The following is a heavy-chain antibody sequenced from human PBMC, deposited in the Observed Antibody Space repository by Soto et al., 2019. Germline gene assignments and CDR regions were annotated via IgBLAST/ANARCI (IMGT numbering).Heavy chain of an antibody. J-gene: IGHJ4*02. D-gene: IGHD3-3*01. CDR1: GFTFSSYS. CDR2: ISSSGSTI. Sequence: EVQLLESGGGLVQPGGSLRLSCSASGFTFSSYSMNWVRQATGKGQAWVSYISSSGSTIYYSDPVRGRFTISRDNAKNSLYLQMNSLRDEDTAVYYCARAGYRSVDYWGQGTLVTVSS. V-gene: IGHV3-48*02. CDR3: ARAGYRSVDY.